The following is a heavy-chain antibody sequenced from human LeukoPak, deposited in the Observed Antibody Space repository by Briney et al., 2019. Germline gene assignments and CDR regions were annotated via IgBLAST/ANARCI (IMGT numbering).Heavy chain of an antibody. CDR2: IYYSGST. V-gene: IGHV4-34*01. Sequence: PSETLSLTCAVYVRSFSGYYWSWIRQPPGKGLEWIGSIYYSGSTYYNPSLRSRVTISVDTSKNQFSLKLSSVTAADTAVYYCARASMTTVSFDYWGQGTLVTVSS. D-gene: IGHD4-11*01. J-gene: IGHJ4*02. CDR3: ARASMTTVSFDY. CDR1: VRSFSGYY.